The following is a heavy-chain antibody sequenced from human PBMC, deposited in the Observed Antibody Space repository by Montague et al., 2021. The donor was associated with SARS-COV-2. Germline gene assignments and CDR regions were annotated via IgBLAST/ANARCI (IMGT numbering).Heavy chain of an antibody. V-gene: IGHV4-31*03. CDR1: DGSISNGGYY. Sequence: TLSLTCTVSDGSISNGGYYCSWICQHPGKGLEWIGYMYDSGSTYYNPSLTSRVTMSLDTSKNQFSLKLSSVTAADTAVYYCARGDGVVVAAPYIWGQGTMVTVSS. D-gene: IGHD2-15*01. CDR2: MYDSGST. J-gene: IGHJ3*02. CDR3: ARGDGVVVAAPYI.